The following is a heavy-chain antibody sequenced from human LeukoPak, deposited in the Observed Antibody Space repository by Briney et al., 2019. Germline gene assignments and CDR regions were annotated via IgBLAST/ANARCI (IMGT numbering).Heavy chain of an antibody. CDR3: ARGFASGWYSRYDP. V-gene: IGHV4-61*01. J-gene: IGHJ5*02. CDR2: VYHTGSS. CDR1: GDPVSRGSYY. D-gene: IGHD6-19*01. Sequence: SETLSLTCTVSGDPVSRGSYYWSWIRGPPGKELAWIGYVYHTGSSNYNPSLKSRVTISVDTSKNELSLKMTSVTAADTAVYYCARGFASGWYSRYDPWGQGTLVTVSS.